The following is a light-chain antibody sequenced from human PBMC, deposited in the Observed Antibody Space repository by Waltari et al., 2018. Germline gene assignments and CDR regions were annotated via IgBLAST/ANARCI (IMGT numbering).Light chain of an antibody. V-gene: IGLV1-44*01. CDR2: SNN. J-gene: IGLJ2*01. CDR3: AAWDDSLNGQV. CDR1: SSNIGSTT. Sequence: QSVLTQPPSASGTPGQRVTISCSGSSSNIGSTTVNWYQQLPGTAPKLLIDSNNQRPSGVPDRFSGSKSGTSASLAISGLQSEDEADYYCAAWDDSLNGQVFGGGTKLTVL.